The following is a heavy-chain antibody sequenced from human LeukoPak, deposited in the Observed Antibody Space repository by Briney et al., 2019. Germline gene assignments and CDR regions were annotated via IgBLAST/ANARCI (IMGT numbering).Heavy chain of an antibody. V-gene: IGHV4-59*10. CDR2: IYTSGST. J-gene: IGHJ5*02. D-gene: IGHD6-13*01. CDR3: ARATYSSSWLAH. Sequence: SENLSLTCAVYGGSFSGYYWSWIRQPAGKGLEWIGRIYTSGSTNYNPSLKSRVTMSVDTSKNQFSLKLSSVTAADTAVYYCARATYSSSWLAHWGQGTLVTVSS. CDR1: GGSFSGYY.